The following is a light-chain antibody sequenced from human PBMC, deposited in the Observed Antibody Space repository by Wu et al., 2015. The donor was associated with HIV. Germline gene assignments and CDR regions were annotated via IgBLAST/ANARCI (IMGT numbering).Light chain of an antibody. Sequence: EIVLTQSPGTLSLSPGQKAILSCTSIQTIPSTYLAWYQQRPGQTPRLLIYGASNRATDVPDRFSGSGSGTDFTLTINRLEPEDFAVYYCQQYGHSPITFGQGTRLEIK. CDR3: QQYGHSPIT. CDR1: QTIPSTY. J-gene: IGKJ5*01. CDR2: GAS. V-gene: IGKV3-20*01.